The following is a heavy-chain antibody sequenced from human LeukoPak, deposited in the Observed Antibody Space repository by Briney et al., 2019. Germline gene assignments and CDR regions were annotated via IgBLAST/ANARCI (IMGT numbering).Heavy chain of an antibody. V-gene: IGHV4-34*01. J-gene: IGHJ6*02. CDR1: GGSFSGYY. D-gene: IGHD6-13*01. CDR2: INHSGST. CDR3: ARSVKAAAGPYYYYGMDV. Sequence: PSETLPLTCAVYGGSFSGYYWSWIRQPPGKGLEWIGEINHSGSTNYNPSLKSRVTISVDTSKNQFSLKLSSVTAADTAVYYCARSVKAAAGPYYYYGMDVWGQGTTVTVSS.